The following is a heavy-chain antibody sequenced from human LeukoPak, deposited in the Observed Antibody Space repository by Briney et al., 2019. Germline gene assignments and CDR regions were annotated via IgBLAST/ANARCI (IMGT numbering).Heavy chain of an antibody. Sequence: GGSLRLSCAASGFTFSSYGMSWVRQAPGKGLEWVSAISGSGGSTYYADSVKGRFTISRDNAKNSLYLQMNSLRAEDTAVYYCAREGGNSGGFNIWGQGTMVTVSS. CDR2: ISGSGGST. CDR3: AREGGNSGGFNI. J-gene: IGHJ3*02. D-gene: IGHD4-23*01. CDR1: GFTFSSYG. V-gene: IGHV3-23*01.